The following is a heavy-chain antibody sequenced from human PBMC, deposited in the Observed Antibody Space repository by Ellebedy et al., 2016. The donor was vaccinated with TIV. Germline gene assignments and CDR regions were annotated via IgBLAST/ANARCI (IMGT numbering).Heavy chain of an antibody. CDR3: AKDPTVAGPYYFDY. V-gene: IGHV3-11*01. Sequence: GESLKISXAASGFTFSDYYMSWIRQAPGKGLEWVSYISSSGSTIYYADSVKGRFTISRDNAKNSLYLQMNSLRAEDTAVYYCAKDPTVAGPYYFDYWGQGTLVTVSS. CDR2: ISSSGSTI. J-gene: IGHJ4*02. D-gene: IGHD4-23*01. CDR1: GFTFSDYY.